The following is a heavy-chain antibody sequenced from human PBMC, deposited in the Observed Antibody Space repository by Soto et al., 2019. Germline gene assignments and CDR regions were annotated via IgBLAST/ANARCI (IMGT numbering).Heavy chain of an antibody. J-gene: IGHJ4*02. CDR3: ARDGDLDSSGYPSRPLDY. V-gene: IGHV3-21*01. D-gene: IGHD3-22*01. CDR2: ISSSSSYI. Sequence: GGSLRLSCAASGFTFSGYSMNWVRQAPGKGLEWVSSISSSSSYIYYADSVKGRFTISRDNAKNSLYLQMNSLRAEDTAVYYCARDGDLDSSGYPSRPLDYWGQGTLVTVSS. CDR1: GFTFSGYS.